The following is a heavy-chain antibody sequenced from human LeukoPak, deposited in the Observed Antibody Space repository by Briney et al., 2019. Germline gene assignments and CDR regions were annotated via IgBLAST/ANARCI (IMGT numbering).Heavy chain of an antibody. D-gene: IGHD6-6*01. CDR3: ARDRIAARPLDY. Sequence: GGSLRLSCAASGFTFTNHGMSWVRQALGKGLEWVSAITGSGDRTYYADSVKGRFTISRDNSKNTLYLQMNSLRAEDTAVYYCARDRIAARPLDYWGQGTLVTVSS. V-gene: IGHV3-23*01. CDR1: GFTFTNHG. J-gene: IGHJ4*02. CDR2: ITGSGDRT.